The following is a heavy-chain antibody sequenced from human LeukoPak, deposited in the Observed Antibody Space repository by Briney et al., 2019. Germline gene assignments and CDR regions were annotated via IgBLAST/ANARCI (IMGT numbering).Heavy chain of an antibody. Sequence: PSETLSPTCTVSGGSISSGSYYWGWIRQPPGKGLEWIGSIYYTGSTYYNPSLKSRVTISVDTSKNQFSLKLGSVTAADTAVYYCTYSGSNYPDYWGQGTLVTVSS. V-gene: IGHV4-39*07. CDR1: GGSISSGSYY. J-gene: IGHJ4*02. CDR2: IYYTGST. D-gene: IGHD1-26*01. CDR3: TYSGSNYPDY.